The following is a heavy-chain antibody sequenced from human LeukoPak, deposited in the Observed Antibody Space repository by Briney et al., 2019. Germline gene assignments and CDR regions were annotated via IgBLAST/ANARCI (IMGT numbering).Heavy chain of an antibody. V-gene: IGHV2-5*01. CDR3: AYQVYSSGWHPFAY. CDR1: GFSPSTDEVG. D-gene: IGHD6-25*01. J-gene: IGHJ4*02. CDR2: NYWNDNK. Sequence: SGPPLVEPTQTLTLTCTFSGFSPSTDEVGVGWIRQPPGRALEWLAHNYWNDNKFYSPSLQSRLTITKNTSKNQVALTMTNVDPVDTATYYCAYQVYSSGWHPFAYWGQGILVTVAS.